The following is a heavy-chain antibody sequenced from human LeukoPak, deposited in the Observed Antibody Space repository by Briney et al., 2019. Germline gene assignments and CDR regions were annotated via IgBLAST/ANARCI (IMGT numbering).Heavy chain of an antibody. Sequence: SETLSLNCAVYGGSFSGYYWSWIRQPPGKGLEWIGEINHSGSTNYNPSLKSRVTISVDTSKNQFSLKLSSVTAADTAVYYCATSYCGGDCYSRTGDYWGQGTLVTVSS. V-gene: IGHV4-34*01. CDR1: GGSFSGYY. D-gene: IGHD2-21*02. CDR2: INHSGST. CDR3: ATSYCGGDCYSRTGDY. J-gene: IGHJ4*02.